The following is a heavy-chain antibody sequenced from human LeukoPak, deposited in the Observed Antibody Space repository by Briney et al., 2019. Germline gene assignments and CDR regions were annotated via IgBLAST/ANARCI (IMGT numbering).Heavy chain of an antibody. V-gene: IGHV4-4*07. J-gene: IGHJ6*03. CDR1: GGSISSYY. CDR3: AREWTGYCNGGPCPFHMDV. CDR2: IYYSGVT. D-gene: IGHD2-15*01. Sequence: SETLSLTCTVSGGSISSYYWSSIRQPAGEGLEWIGRIYYSGVTHYNPALDSRVTMSVDTSKNQFSLKLRSVTAADTAMYYCAREWTGYCNGGPCPFHMDVWGKGTTVTVSS.